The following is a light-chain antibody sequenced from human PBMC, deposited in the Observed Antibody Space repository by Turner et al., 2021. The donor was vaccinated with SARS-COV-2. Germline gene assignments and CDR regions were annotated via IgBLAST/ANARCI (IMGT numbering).Light chain of an antibody. CDR3: QSVDSSGTRLV. V-gene: IGLV3-25*03. J-gene: IGLJ2*01. CDR1: ALPKQY. CDR2: KDS. Sequence: SYELTQPPSVSVSPGQTARITCSGDALPKQYAYWYQQKPGQAPVLVIYKDSERPSGIPERFSGSSSGTTVTLTISGVQAEDEAHYYCQSVDSSGTRLVFGGGTKMTVL.